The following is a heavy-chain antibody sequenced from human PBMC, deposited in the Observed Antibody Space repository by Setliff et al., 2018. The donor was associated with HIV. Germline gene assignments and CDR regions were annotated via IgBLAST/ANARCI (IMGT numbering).Heavy chain of an antibody. Sequence: SETLSLTCAVYGGSFSGYYWSWIRQPPGKGLEWIGEINHSGSTNYNPSLKSRVTISVDTSKNQFSLKLNSVTAADTAVYYCARVPRITTLRNAFDIWGQGTMVTVSS. V-gene: IGHV4-34*01. J-gene: IGHJ3*02. CDR3: ARVPRITTLRNAFDI. CDR1: GGSFSGYY. D-gene: IGHD3-3*01. CDR2: INHSGST.